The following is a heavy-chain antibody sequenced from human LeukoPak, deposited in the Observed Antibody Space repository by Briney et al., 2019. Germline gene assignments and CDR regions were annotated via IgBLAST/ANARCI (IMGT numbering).Heavy chain of an antibody. D-gene: IGHD2-2*01. CDR1: GFTVSSNY. V-gene: IGHV3-53*01. J-gene: IGHJ3*02. Sequence: GGSLRLSCAASGFTVSSNYMSWVRQAPGKGLEWVSVIYSGGSTYYADSVKGRFTISRDNSKNTLYLQMNSLRAEDTAVYYCARDGGYCSSTSCYSDAFDIWGQGTMVTVSS. CDR2: IYSGGST. CDR3: ARDGGYCSSTSCYSDAFDI.